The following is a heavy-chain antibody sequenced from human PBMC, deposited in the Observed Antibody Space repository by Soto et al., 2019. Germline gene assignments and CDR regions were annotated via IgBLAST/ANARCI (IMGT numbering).Heavy chain of an antibody. CDR3: PRHINISSSRDPSYVIDV. V-gene: IGHV3-48*03. D-gene: IGHD6-6*01. J-gene: IGHJ6*02. Sequence: PGGSLRLSCAASGFTFSSYEMNWVRQAPGKGLEWVSYISSSGSTIYYADSVKVRFTISRDNSKNPMYLQMNSLRAEDTAVYYCPRHINISSSRDPSYVIDVWGQGTTVTVSS. CDR1: GFTFSSYE. CDR2: ISSSGSTI.